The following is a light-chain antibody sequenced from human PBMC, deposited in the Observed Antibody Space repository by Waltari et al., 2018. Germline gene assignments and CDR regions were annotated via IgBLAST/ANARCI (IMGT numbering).Light chain of an antibody. V-gene: IGLV2-14*03. CDR2: DVT. CDR3: TSYTSSTTTPYV. Sequence: QSALTQPASVSGTPGQSITISCTGTSCDVGRYDYVSWYQQHPGRAPKLLIHDVTDRASGVADRFSGSKSDNTASLTISGLQTEDEADYYCTSYTSSTTTPYVFGTGTQVTV. J-gene: IGLJ1*01. CDR1: SCDVGRYDY.